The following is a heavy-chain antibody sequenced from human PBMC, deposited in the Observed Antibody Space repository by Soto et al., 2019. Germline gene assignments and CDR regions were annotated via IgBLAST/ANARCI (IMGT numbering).Heavy chain of an antibody. D-gene: IGHD2-15*01. Sequence: GGSLRLSCAASGFTFSSYAMHWVRQAPGKGLEYVSAISSNGGSTYYANSVKGRFTISRDNSKNTLYLQMGSLRAEDMAVYYCARVLRVVALDYWGQGTLVTVSS. V-gene: IGHV3-64*01. CDR3: ARVLRVVALDY. J-gene: IGHJ4*02. CDR2: ISSNGGST. CDR1: GFTFSSYA.